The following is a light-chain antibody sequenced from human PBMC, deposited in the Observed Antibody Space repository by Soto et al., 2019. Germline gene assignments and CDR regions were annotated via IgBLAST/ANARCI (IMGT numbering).Light chain of an antibody. CDR3: QQLYSYPLT. CDR1: QGINSY. CDR2: TAS. Sequence: DIQLTQSPSFLSSSVGDRVTVTCRASQGINSYLAWYQQKPGKAPKLLIYTASTLQSGVPSRFSGSGSGTEFTLTITSLQPEDFAAYYCQQLYSYPLTFGGGTRLEIK. J-gene: IGKJ5*01. V-gene: IGKV1-9*01.